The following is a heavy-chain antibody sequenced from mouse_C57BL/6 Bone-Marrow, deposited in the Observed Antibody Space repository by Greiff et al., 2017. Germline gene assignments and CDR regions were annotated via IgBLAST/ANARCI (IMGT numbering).Heavy chain of an antibody. D-gene: IGHD2-4*01. J-gene: IGHJ2*01. CDR2: IDPSDSYT. CDR1: GYTFTSYW. V-gene: IGHV1-59*01. Sequence: VKLQQPGAELVRPGTSVKLSCKASGYTFTSYWMHWVKQRPGPGLEWIGVIDPSDSYTNYNQKFKGKATLTVDTSSSTAYMQLSSLTSEDSAVYYCARGIYYDYDEDFDYWGQGTTLTVSS. CDR3: ARGIYYDYDEDFDY.